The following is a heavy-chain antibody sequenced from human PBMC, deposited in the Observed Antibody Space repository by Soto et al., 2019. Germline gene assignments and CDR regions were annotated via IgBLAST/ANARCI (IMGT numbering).Heavy chain of an antibody. CDR1: GGSISSGGYY. CDR3: TRDSAWYYFDS. CDR2: VYYSGGT. D-gene: IGHD6-19*01. Sequence: SETLSLTCSVSGGSISSGGYYWSWIRQLPGKGLEWIGYVYYSGGTHYNPSLQSRVTVSVDTSRNQFSLKLTSVTAADTAVYYCTRDSAWYYFDSWGRGTLVTVSS. V-gene: IGHV4-31*03. J-gene: IGHJ4*02.